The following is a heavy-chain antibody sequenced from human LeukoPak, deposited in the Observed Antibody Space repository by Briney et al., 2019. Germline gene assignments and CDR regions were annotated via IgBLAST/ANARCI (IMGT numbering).Heavy chain of an antibody. J-gene: IGHJ3*02. CDR3: ARTRDGFLSRAFDI. CDR2: IYPGDSDT. CDR1: GYSFTSYW. Sequence: GESLKISCKGSGYSFTSYWIGWVRQMPGKDLEWMGIIYPGDSDTRYSPSFQGQVTISADKSISIAYLQWSSLKASDTAMYYCARTRDGFLSRAFDIWGQGTMLTVSS. D-gene: IGHD5-24*01. V-gene: IGHV5-51*01.